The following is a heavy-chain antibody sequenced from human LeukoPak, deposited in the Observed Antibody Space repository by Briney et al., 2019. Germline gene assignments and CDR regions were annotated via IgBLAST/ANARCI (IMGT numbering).Heavy chain of an antibody. V-gene: IGHV3-30*03. CDR2: VSYDGSNQ. Sequence: QPGRSLGLSCAASGFTFSSYGMHWVRQAPGKGLEWVTAVSYDGSNQYYADSVKGRFTISRDTSKNTLFLQMISLRAEDTAVYYCARGGVRDCSSTSCYHDWGQGTLVTVSS. CDR3: ARGGVRDCSSTSCYHD. J-gene: IGHJ4*02. D-gene: IGHD2-2*01. CDR1: GFTFSSYG.